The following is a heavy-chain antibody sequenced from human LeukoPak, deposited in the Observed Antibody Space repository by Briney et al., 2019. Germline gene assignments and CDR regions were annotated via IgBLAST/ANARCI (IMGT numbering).Heavy chain of an antibody. D-gene: IGHD3-22*01. J-gene: IGHJ6*02. CDR2: IYSGGST. CDR3: ASYDSSGSPYYYYGMDV. CDR1: GFTVSSNY. V-gene: IGHV3-53*01. Sequence: GGSLRLSCAASGFTVSSNYMSWVRQAPGKGLEWASVIYSGGSTYYADSVKGRFTISRDNSKNTLYLQMNSLRAEDTAVYYCASYDSSGSPYYYYGMDVWGQGTTVTVSS.